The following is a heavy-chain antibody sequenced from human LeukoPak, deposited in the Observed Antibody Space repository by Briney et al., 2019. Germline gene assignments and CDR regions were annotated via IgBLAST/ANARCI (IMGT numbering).Heavy chain of an antibody. CDR3: ARLYQPYYDSPYYFDY. CDR1: GGSISSSSYY. V-gene: IGHV4-39*01. J-gene: IGHJ4*02. D-gene: IGHD3-22*01. Sequence: SETLSLTCTVSGGSISSSSYYWGWNRQPPGQGRVGIVSIYYSGSTYYNPSLKSRVTISVDTSKNQFSLKLSSVTAADTAVYYCARLYQPYYDSPYYFDYWGQGTLVTVSS. CDR2: IYYSGST.